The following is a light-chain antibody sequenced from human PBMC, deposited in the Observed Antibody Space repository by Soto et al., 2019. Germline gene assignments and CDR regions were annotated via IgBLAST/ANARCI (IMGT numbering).Light chain of an antibody. J-gene: IGKJ5*01. V-gene: IGKV3-20*01. CDR2: GAS. Sequence: EIVLTQSPGSLSLSPGERATLSCRASQSFSSNYLAWYQQKPGQAPRLLMYGASSRATGIPDRFSGSGSGTDFTLTISRLEPEDFAVYYCQQYGGSPPITFGQGTRLE. CDR1: QSFSSNY. CDR3: QQYGGSPPIT.